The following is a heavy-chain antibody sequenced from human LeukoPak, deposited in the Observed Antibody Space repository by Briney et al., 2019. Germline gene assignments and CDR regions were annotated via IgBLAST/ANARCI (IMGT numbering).Heavy chain of an antibody. CDR3: ASVSPWELLPIDY. J-gene: IGHJ4*02. CDR2: IYYSGST. Sequence: GSLRLSCAASGFTFSSYGMHWVRQPPGKGLEWIGSIYYSGSTYYNPSLKSRVTISVDTSKNQFSLKLSSVTAADTAVYYCASVSPWELLPIDYWGQGTLVTVSS. CDR1: GFTFSSYG. D-gene: IGHD1-26*01. V-gene: IGHV4-39*01.